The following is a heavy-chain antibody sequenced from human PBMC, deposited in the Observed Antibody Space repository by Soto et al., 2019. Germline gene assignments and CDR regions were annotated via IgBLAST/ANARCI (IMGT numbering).Heavy chain of an antibody. CDR3: AHRRTEASRCWFDP. CDR2: VYAFDTI. V-gene: IGHV2-5*01. Sequence: QITLKESGPTLVKPTQTLTLTCAFSGFSLTTGEGAVGWIRQPPGNALEWLAIVYAFDTIHYSPSLRSRLTVRKDTSRNQVVLTMTNMDPVDTATYYCAHRRTEASRCWFDPWGQGTLITVSS. CDR1: GFSLTTGEGA. J-gene: IGHJ5*01. D-gene: IGHD2-21*01.